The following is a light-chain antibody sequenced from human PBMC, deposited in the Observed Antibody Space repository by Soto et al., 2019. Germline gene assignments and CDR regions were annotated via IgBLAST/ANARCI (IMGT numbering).Light chain of an antibody. CDR1: SSDIGAYNI. V-gene: IGLV2-14*03. CDR2: DVN. J-gene: IGLJ2*01. CDR3: TSWTTSTNMI. Sequence: QSALTQPASVSGSPGQSITISCTGTSSDIGAYNIVSWYQQHPGKAPKLMLYDVNIRPSGVSNRFSGSKSGNTASLTISGLQAEDEADYYCTSWTTSTNMIFGGGTKLTGL.